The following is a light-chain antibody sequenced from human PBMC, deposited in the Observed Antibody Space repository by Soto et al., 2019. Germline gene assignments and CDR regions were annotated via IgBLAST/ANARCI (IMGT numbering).Light chain of an antibody. CDR1: QDIRNS. V-gene: IGKV1-33*01. Sequence: DLPMTQSPSSLSASVGDRITITCQASQDIRNSLNWYQQKPGNPPKLLIYDASHLETGVPSRFSGRGAGTDFTFTISSLQPEDIATYYCQQYDNMFSFGPGTRVDIK. J-gene: IGKJ3*01. CDR3: QQYDNMFS. CDR2: DAS.